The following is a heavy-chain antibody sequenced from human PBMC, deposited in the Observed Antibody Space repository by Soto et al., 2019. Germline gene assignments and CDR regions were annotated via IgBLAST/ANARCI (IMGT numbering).Heavy chain of an antibody. CDR3: ARALAAACL. V-gene: IGHV1-46*01. J-gene: IGHJ4*02. D-gene: IGHD6-13*01. Sequence: QVQLVQSGAEVRKPGASVKVSCKASGYTFTRHYIHWVRQAPGQGLEWMAIINPFGGSTNYAQKFRGSVTRTMDTPTSTVYMEVSSLRSEDTAVYYCARALAAACLGGQLTLVTVDS. CDR2: INPFGGST. CDR1: GYTFTRHY.